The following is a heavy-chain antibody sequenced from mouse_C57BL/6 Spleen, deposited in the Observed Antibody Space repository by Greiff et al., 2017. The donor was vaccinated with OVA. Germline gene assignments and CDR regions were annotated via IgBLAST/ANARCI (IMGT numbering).Heavy chain of an antibody. CDR1: GFTFSDYY. Sequence: EVKVVESEGGLVQPGSSMKPSCTASGFTFSDYYMAWVRQVPEKGLEWVANINYDGSSTYYLDSLKSRFIISRDNAKNILYLQMSSLKSEDTATYYCARDPWDKGFDYWGQGTTLTVSS. CDR3: ARDPWDKGFDY. D-gene: IGHD4-1*01. CDR2: INYDGSST. V-gene: IGHV5-16*01. J-gene: IGHJ2*01.